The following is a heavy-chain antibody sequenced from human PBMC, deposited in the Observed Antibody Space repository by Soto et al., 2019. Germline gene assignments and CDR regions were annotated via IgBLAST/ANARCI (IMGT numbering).Heavy chain of an antibody. CDR1: GFTFSNWG. CDR2: ISYNGNNK. CDR3: AKDPFGSIWYLNWVDP. Sequence: QVQLVQSGGGVVQPGTSLRLSCAASGFTFSNWGMHWVRQAPGKGPEWLATISYNGNNKYYAESVKGRFTISRDNSNNTLFLQMDSLRPEDTAVYYCAKDPFGSIWYLNWVDPWGQGTLVTVSS. D-gene: IGHD6-13*01. V-gene: IGHV3-30*18. J-gene: IGHJ5*02.